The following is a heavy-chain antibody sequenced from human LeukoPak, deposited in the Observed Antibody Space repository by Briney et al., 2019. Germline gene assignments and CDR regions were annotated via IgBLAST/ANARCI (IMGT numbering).Heavy chain of an antibody. D-gene: IGHD1-1*01. Sequence: GGSLRLSCAASGFTFSSYGMHWVRQAPGKGLEWVAVISYDGSNKYYADSVKGRFTISRDNSKNTLYLQMNSLRAEDTAVYYCARSVETYYFDYWGQGTLVTVSS. CDR2: ISYDGSNK. V-gene: IGHV3-30*19. CDR3: ARSVETYYFDY. CDR1: GFTFSSYG. J-gene: IGHJ4*02.